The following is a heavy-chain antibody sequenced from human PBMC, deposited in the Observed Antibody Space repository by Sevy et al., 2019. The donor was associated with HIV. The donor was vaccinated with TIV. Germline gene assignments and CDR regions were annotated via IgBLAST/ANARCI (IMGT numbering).Heavy chain of an antibody. J-gene: IGHJ4*02. Sequence: SETLSLTCSVSGVSITSGNSYWSWIRQPPGKGLEWIGYIFYNGNTNYTPTLESRVTMSVDTSNSQFSLSLRSVTAADTAVYYCARGLNYYVSGSFDYWGQGTLVTVSS. CDR1: GVSITSGNSY. D-gene: IGHD3-10*01. CDR2: IFYNGNT. CDR3: ARGLNYYVSGSFDY. V-gene: IGHV4-61*01.